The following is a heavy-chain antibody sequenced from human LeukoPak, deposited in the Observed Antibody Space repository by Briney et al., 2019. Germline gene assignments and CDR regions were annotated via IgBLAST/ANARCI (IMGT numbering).Heavy chain of an antibody. J-gene: IGHJ3*02. CDR3: ARDLVTVTKGFDI. CDR2: ISYTGST. Sequence: SETLSLTCAVSADSFSSHYWTWIRQPPGKGLEWIGYISYTGSTNYNPSLKSRVTISIDTSKNQFSLKLSSVTAADTAVYYCARDLVTVTKGFDIWGQGTMVSVSS. CDR1: ADSFSSHY. V-gene: IGHV4-59*11. D-gene: IGHD4-17*01.